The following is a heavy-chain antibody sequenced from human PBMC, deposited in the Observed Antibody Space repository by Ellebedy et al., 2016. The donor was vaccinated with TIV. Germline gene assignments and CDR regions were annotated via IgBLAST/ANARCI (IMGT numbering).Heavy chain of an antibody. J-gene: IGHJ4*02. V-gene: IGHV4-59*11. CDR1: LGSISSHY. Sequence: SETLSLXXTVSLGSISSHYWTWIRQPPGKGLEWIGDIYYTGSTSYSPSLTGRVTISIDTPKNQLSLKVTSVTAADTAVYYCAGEFRYDFWRGPLDHWGQGTLVTVSS. D-gene: IGHD3-3*01. CDR3: AGEFRYDFWRGPLDH. CDR2: IYYTGST.